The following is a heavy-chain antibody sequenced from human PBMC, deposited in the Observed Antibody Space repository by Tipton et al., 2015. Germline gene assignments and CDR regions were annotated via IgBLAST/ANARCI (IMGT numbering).Heavy chain of an antibody. Sequence: TLSLTCAVSAYSISSDYYWGWIRQPPGKGLEWIGSTSHSGNTYYNPSLKSRVTMSRDTSKNQFSLKLTSVTAADTAVYYCACQDYDSLTRDYQTVDYWGQGTLGTVSS. CDR2: TSHSGNT. J-gene: IGHJ4*02. D-gene: IGHD3-9*01. V-gene: IGHV4-38-2*01. CDR1: AYSISSDYY. CDR3: ACQDYDSLTRDYQTVDY.